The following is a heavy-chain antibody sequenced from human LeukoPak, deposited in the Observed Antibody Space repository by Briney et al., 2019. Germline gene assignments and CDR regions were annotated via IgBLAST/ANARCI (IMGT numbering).Heavy chain of an antibody. D-gene: IGHD2-2*01. V-gene: IGHV4-4*02. CDR1: GGSISSSNW. J-gene: IGHJ3*02. Sequence: SGTLSLTCAVSGGSISSSNWWSWVRQPPGKGLEWIGEIYHSGSTNYNPSLKSRVTISIDTSKNQFSLKLSSVTAADTAVYYCARRSSTTHDAFDIWGQGTMVTVSS. CDR2: IYHSGST. CDR3: ARRSSTTHDAFDI.